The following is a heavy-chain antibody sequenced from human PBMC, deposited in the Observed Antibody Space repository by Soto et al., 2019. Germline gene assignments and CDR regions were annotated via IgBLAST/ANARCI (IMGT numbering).Heavy chain of an antibody. Sequence: GESLKISCKGSGYSFTSYWIGWVRQMPGKGLEWMGIIYPGDSDTRYSPSFQGQVTISADKSISTAYLQWSSLKASDTAMYYCARHIDGYSYGLYYYGMDVWGQGTTVTVSS. CDR3: ARHIDGYSYGLYYYGMDV. J-gene: IGHJ6*02. CDR1: GYSFTSYW. CDR2: IYPGDSDT. V-gene: IGHV5-51*01. D-gene: IGHD5-18*01.